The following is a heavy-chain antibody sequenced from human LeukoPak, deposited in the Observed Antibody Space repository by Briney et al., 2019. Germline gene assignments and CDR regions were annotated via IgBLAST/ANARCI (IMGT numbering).Heavy chain of an antibody. CDR1: GYTFTSYD. V-gene: IGHV1-8*01. Sequence: ASVKVSCKASGYTFTSYDINWVRQATGQGLEWMGWMNPNSGNTGYAQKFQGRVTMTRNTSISTAYMELSSLRSEDTAVYYCARGASHCSSTSCYRGDAFDIWGQGTMVTVSS. J-gene: IGHJ3*02. CDR2: MNPNSGNT. CDR3: ARGASHCSSTSCYRGDAFDI. D-gene: IGHD2-2*02.